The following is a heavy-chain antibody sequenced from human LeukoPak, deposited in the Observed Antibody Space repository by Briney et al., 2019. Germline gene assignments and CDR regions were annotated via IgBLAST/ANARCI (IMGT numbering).Heavy chain of an antibody. CDR2: ISHSGST. V-gene: IGHV4-34*01. CDR1: GGSFSGYY. CDR3: ASLEGKGDY. J-gene: IGHJ4*02. Sequence: PSETLSLTCAVYGGSFSGYYWSWIRQPPGKGLEWIGEISHSGSTKYNPSLKRRVTISVDTSKNQFSLKLSSVTAADTDVYYCASLEGKGDYWGQGTLVTVSS.